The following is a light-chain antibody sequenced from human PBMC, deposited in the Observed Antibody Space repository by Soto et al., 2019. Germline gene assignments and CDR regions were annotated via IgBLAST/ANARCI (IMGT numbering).Light chain of an antibody. CDR3: SSYTSSSTTV. Sequence: QSVLTQPASVSGAPGQSITISCTGTSSDVGGYNYVSWYQQHPGKAPKLMIYDVSNRPSGVSNRFSGSKSGNTASLTISGLQAEDEAGYYCSSYTSSSTTVFGTGTKVT. CDR1: SSDVGGYNY. J-gene: IGLJ1*01. CDR2: DVS. V-gene: IGLV2-14*01.